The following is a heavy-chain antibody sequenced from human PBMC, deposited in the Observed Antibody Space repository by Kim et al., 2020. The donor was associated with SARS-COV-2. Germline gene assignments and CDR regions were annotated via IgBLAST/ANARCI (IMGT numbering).Heavy chain of an antibody. CDR2: SNSDGSVT. J-gene: IGHJ5*02. Sequence: GGSLRLSCEASGFTLTNYWMNWVRQGPEKGLVWVSRSNSDGSVTHYADTVKGRFTTSRDNAKNTLFLQLNSLGVEDTAIYYCARGSFQQGFDPWGQGTLVTVSS. V-gene: IGHV3-74*01. CDR3: ARGSFQQGFDP. D-gene: IGHD6-13*01. CDR1: GFTLTNYW.